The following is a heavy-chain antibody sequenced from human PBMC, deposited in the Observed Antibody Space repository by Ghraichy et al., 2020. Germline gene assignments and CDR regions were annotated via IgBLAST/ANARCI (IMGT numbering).Heavy chain of an antibody. Sequence: SETLSLTCSVSGGSMSPFHWSWVRKSPGKGLEWIGNIFYTGTANYNSALKSRVTISINTSTNPLSLKLRSMTAADTAVYYCARVMTSYCGGDCYSHYFAFSAQGTLVTASS. CDR3: ARVMTSYCGGDCYSHYFAF. CDR2: IFYTGTA. CDR1: GGSMSPFH. J-gene: IGHJ4*02. V-gene: IGHV4-59*01. D-gene: IGHD2-21*02.